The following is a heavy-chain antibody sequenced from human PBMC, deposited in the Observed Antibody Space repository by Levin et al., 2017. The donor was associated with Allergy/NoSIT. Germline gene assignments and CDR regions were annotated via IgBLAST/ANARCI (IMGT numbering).Heavy chain of an antibody. CDR3: AKMEGWDSGETHWYFDV. CDR1: GFSFGSYA. J-gene: IGHJ2*01. Sequence: PGGSLRLSCAASGFSFGSYAMSWVRQAPGKGLEWVSVVSGSTYTSHYADSVKGRFTISRDNSKNTLYLQMTGLRGEDTAVYYCAKMEGWDSGETHWYFDVWGRGTLVTVSS. CDR2: VSGSTYTS. D-gene: IGHD4-17*01. V-gene: IGHV3-23*01.